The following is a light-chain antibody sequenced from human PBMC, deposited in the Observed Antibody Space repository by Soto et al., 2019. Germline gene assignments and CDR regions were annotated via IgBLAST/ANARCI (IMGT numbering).Light chain of an antibody. CDR3: QSYDSSLTAWV. CDR1: SSNIGAGYD. V-gene: IGLV1-40*01. J-gene: IGLJ3*02. Sequence: QSALTQPPSVSGAPGQRVTISCTANSSNIGAGYDVHWYQQLPGTAPKLLIYGNTNRPSGVPDRFSGSKSGTSASLAITGLQAEDEADYYCQSYDSSLTAWVFGGGTKLTVL. CDR2: GNT.